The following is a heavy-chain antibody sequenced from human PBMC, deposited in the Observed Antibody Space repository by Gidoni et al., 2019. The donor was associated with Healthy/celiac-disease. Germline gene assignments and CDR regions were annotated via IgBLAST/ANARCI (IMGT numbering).Heavy chain of an antibody. CDR2: IWYDGSNK. Sequence: QVQLVESGGGVVKPGRSLRLSCAASGFTFSSSGMHWVRQAPGKGLEVVAVIWYDGSNKYYADSVKGRFTISRDNSKNTLYLQMNSLRAEDTAVYYCARDKYYYDSSGYPQGAYFDYWGQGTLVTVSS. V-gene: IGHV3-33*01. J-gene: IGHJ4*02. D-gene: IGHD3-22*01. CDR1: GFTFSSSG. CDR3: ARDKYYYDSSGYPQGAYFDY.